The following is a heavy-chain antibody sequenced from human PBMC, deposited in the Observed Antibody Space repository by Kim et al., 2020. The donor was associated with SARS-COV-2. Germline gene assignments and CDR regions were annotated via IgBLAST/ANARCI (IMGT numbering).Heavy chain of an antibody. D-gene: IGHD3-22*01. CDR3: AICYYYDSSGYWTKADAFDI. CDR2: ISYDGSNK. Sequence: GGSLRLSCAASGFTFSSYGMHWVRQAPGKGLEWVAVISYDGSNKYYADSVKGRFTISRDNSKNTLYLQMNSLRAEDTAVYYCAICYYYDSSGYWTKADAFDIWVQARMVTVSS. CDR1: GFTFSSYG. V-gene: IGHV3-30*03. J-gene: IGHJ3*02.